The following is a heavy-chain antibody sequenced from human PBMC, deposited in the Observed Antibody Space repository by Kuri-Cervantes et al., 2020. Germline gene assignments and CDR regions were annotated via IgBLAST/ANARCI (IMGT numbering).Heavy chain of an antibody. Sequence: GESLKISCAASGFAFDDYAMHWVRQAPGKGLEWVSTISGSGANTYYADSVKGRFTISRDNAKNTLYLQMNSLRAEDTAVYYCARAPSHINYYYMDVWGKGTTVTVSS. CDR1: GFAFDDYA. CDR3: ARAPSHINYYYMDV. D-gene: IGHD1-14*01. J-gene: IGHJ6*03. CDR2: ISGSGANT. V-gene: IGHV3-23*01.